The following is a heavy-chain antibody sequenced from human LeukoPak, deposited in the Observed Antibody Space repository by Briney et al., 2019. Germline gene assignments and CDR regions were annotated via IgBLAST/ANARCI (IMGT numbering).Heavy chain of an antibody. Sequence: GGSLRLSCAASGFTFSSYAMSWVRQAPGKGLEWVSAISGSGGSTYYADSVKGRFTISRDNSKNTLYLQMNSLRAEDTAVYYCARGRVAGGYYFDYWGQGTLVTVSS. CDR3: ARGRVAGGYYFDY. CDR2: ISGSGGST. CDR1: GFTFSSYA. V-gene: IGHV3-23*01. D-gene: IGHD6-19*01. J-gene: IGHJ4*02.